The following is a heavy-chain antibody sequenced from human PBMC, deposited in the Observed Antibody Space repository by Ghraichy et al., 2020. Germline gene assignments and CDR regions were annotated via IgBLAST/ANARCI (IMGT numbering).Heavy chain of an antibody. CDR2: INAANGNT. D-gene: IGHD1-26*01. CDR1: GYTLISYA. J-gene: IGHJ4*02. Sequence: ASVKVSCKASGYTLISYAIQWVRQAPGQRLEWVGRINAANGNTGYSQKFQDRVTITRDTSASTAYMELSSLRSEDTAIYFCARGSGSHYAPFDHWGQGTLVTVSS. V-gene: IGHV1-3*01. CDR3: ARGSGSHYAPFDH.